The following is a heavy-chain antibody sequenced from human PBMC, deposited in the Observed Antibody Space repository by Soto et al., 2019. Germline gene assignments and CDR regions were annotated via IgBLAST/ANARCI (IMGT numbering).Heavy chain of an antibody. D-gene: IGHD4-4*01. V-gene: IGHV4-59*04. CDR2: IYSSGTT. J-gene: IGHJ4*02. CDR3: SARDYNGCWPN. Sequence: TLRLSCAASGFTFSSYSMNWVRQTPGKGLEWIGEIYSSGTTYYNPSLVSRVAVSMGMSKDQFSLRLTSVTAADTAFYFCSARDYNGCWPNCGRGSLVTVS. CDR1: GFTFSSYS.